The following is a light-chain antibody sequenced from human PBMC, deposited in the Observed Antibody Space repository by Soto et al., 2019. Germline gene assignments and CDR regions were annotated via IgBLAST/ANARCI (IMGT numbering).Light chain of an antibody. CDR2: GAS. J-gene: IGKJ5*01. Sequence: RLTQSPSSLSASVGDTVTISCRASQAISTYLAWYQQKPGKAPTLLLFGASSLHNGVPPRFAGSGSGSEFTLTINRLQPDDFATYFCQHYTLYSAPFGQGTRV. CDR1: QAISTY. CDR3: QHYTLYSAP. V-gene: IGKV1-5*01.